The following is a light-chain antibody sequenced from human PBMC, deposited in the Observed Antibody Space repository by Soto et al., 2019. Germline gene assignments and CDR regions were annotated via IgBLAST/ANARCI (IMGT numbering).Light chain of an antibody. Sequence: DIQMTQSPSSLSASAGGRVTITCRASQGIGNYLAWYQQQPGKGPKLLIYGASTLQSGVPSRFSGIGSGTAFTFIISSLQPEDLATYYCQQYVSAPFTFGGGTKVEI. CDR3: QQYVSAPFT. CDR2: GAS. J-gene: IGKJ4*01. V-gene: IGKV1-27*01. CDR1: QGIGNY.